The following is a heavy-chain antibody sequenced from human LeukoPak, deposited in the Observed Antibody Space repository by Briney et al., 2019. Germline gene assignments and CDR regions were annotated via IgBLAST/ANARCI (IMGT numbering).Heavy chain of an antibody. CDR2: INPSGGST. CDR1: GYTFTSYY. Sequence: GASVKVSCKASGYTFTSYYMHWVRQAPGQGLEWMGIINPSGGSTSYAQKFQGRVTMTTDTSTSTAYMELRSLRSDDTAVYYCARGGWRGYSDFDYWGQGTLVTVSS. CDR3: ARGGWRGYSDFDY. D-gene: IGHD5-18*01. V-gene: IGHV1-46*01. J-gene: IGHJ4*02.